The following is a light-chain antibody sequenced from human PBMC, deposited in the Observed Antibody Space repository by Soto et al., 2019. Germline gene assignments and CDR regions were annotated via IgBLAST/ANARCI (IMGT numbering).Light chain of an antibody. V-gene: IGLV2-8*01. J-gene: IGLJ1*01. CDR2: EVS. CDR1: SSDVGGYNY. Sequence: QSVLTQPPSASGSPGQSVTISCIGTSSDVGGYNYVSWYQQHPGKAPKLMIYEVSKRPSGVPDRFSGSKSGNTASLTVSGLQAEDEADYYCSSYAGSNNFRVFGTGTKLTVL. CDR3: SSYAGSNNFRV.